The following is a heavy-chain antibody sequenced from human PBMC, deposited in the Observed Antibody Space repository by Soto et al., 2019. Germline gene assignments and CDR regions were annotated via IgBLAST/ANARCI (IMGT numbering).Heavy chain of an antibody. Sequence: LXLSCAASVFTFSSYEMNWVRQAPGKGLEWVSYISSSGSTIYYADSVKGRFTISRDNAKNSLYLQMNSLRAEDTAVYYCASDHDYARLFDYWGQGTLVTVSS. D-gene: IGHD4-17*01. CDR3: ASDHDYARLFDY. CDR1: VFTFSSYE. V-gene: IGHV3-48*03. CDR2: ISSSGSTI. J-gene: IGHJ4*02.